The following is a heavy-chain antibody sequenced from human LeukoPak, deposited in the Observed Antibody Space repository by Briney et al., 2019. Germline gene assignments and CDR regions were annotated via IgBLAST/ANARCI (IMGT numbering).Heavy chain of an antibody. CDR1: GGSISSSSYY. J-gene: IGHJ5*02. Sequence: SETLSLTCTVSGGSISSSSYYWGWIRQPPGKGLEWIGSIYYSGSTYYNPSLKSRVTISVDTSKDQFSLKLRSVTAADTAVYYCARHYSRPRYSGSGSSYRGWFDPWGQGTLVTVSS. CDR2: IYYSGST. D-gene: IGHD3-10*01. CDR3: ARHYSRPRYSGSGSSYRGWFDP. V-gene: IGHV4-39*01.